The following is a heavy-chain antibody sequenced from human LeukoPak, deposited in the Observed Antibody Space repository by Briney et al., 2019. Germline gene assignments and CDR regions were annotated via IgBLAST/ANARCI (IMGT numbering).Heavy chain of an antibody. CDR1: GGTFSSYA. D-gene: IGHD5-24*01. CDR3: AREAEGRDGPYNYYFDY. Sequence: GASVKVSCKASGGTFSSYAISWVRQAPGQGLEWMGGIIPIFGTANYAQKFQGRVTITTDESTSTAYMELSSLRSEDTAVYYCAREAEGRDGPYNYYFDYWGQGTLVTVSS. CDR2: IIPIFGTA. V-gene: IGHV1-69*05. J-gene: IGHJ4*02.